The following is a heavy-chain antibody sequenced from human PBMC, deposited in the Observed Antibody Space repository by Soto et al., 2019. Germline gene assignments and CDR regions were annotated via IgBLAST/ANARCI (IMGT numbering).Heavy chain of an antibody. V-gene: IGHV1-18*01. Sequence: ASVKVSCKASGYTFTSYGISWVRQAPGQGLEWMGWISAYNGNTNYAQKLQGRVTMTTDTSTSTAYMELRSLRSDDTAVYYCARGLFASDTVFVTSSEFDYYYYGMDAWGQGTTVTVSS. CDR1: GYTFTSYG. CDR3: ARGLFASDTVFVTSSEFDYYYYGMDA. CDR2: ISAYNGNT. J-gene: IGHJ6*02. D-gene: IGHD5-18*01.